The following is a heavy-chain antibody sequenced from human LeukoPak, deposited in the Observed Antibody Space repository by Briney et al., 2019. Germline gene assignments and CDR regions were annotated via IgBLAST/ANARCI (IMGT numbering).Heavy chain of an antibody. V-gene: IGHV1-2*02. CDR3: ARDSPDGSGTYYNDSPDY. D-gene: IGHD3-10*01. CDR2: INLNSGGT. Sequence: ASVKVSCKASGYTFTGYYMHWVRQAPGQGLEWMGWINLNSGGTNYAQKFQGRVTMTTDTSTSTAYMDLRSLRSDDTAIYYCARDSPDGSGTYYNDSPDYWGQGTLVTVSS. J-gene: IGHJ4*02. CDR1: GYTFTGYY.